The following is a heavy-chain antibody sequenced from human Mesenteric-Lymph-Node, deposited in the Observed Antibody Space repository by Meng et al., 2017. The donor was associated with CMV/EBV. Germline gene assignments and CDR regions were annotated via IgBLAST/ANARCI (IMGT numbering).Heavy chain of an antibody. CDR2: IYYSGST. CDR1: GGSISSYY. D-gene: IGHD6-19*01. J-gene: IGHJ6*02. V-gene: IGHV4-59*12. Sequence: SETLSLTCTVSGGSISSYYWSWIRQPPGKGLEWIGYIYYSGSTYYNPSLKSRVTISVDTSKNQFSLKLSSVTAADTAVYYCARTTYSSGWSYYYYYGMDVWGQGTTVTVSS. CDR3: ARTTYSSGWSYYYYYGMDV.